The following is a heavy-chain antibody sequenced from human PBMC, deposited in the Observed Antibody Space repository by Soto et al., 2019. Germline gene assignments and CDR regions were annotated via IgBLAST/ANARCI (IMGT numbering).Heavy chain of an antibody. J-gene: IGHJ6*02. CDR3: ARETSPYDYHAMDV. V-gene: IGHV4-61*01. CDR1: GGSVNSGSHY. Sequence: SSETLSLICTVSGGSVNSGSHYWTWIRQSPGKGLEWIGYIYYSGGTNYNPSLSGRITISLDKSKNQFSLNLSSVTAADTAVYYCARETSPYDYHAMDVWGQGTTVTV. CDR2: IYYSGGT.